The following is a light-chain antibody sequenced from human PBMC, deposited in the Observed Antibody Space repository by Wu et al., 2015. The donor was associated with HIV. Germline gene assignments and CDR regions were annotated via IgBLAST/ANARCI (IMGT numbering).Light chain of an antibody. J-gene: IGKJ5*01. V-gene: IGKV3-11*01. Sequence: ETVLTQSPATLSFSPGERATLSCRASQSVHYALAWYQQKPGQAPRLLIYDASNRATGIPDRFSGSGSGKDFTLTISSLEPEDFAVYYCQQHANWPLTFGQGTRLEIK. CDR2: DAS. CDR3: QQHANWPLT. CDR1: QSVHYA.